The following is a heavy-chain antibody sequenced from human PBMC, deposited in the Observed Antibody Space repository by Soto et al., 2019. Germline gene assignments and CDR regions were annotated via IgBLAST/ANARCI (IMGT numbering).Heavy chain of an antibody. CDR2: INHSGST. CDR1: GGSFSGYY. V-gene: IGHV4-34*01. D-gene: IGHD3-10*01. Sequence: SETLSLTCAVYGGSFSGYYWSWIRQPPGKGLEWIGEINHSGSTNYNPSLKSRVTISVDTSKNQLSLKLSSVTAADTAVYYCARWPGTRSYFDYWGQGTLVTVSS. J-gene: IGHJ4*02. CDR3: ARWPGTRSYFDY.